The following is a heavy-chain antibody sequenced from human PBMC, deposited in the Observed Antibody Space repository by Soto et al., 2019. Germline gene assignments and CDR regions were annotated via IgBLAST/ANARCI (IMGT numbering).Heavy chain of an antibody. CDR3: AAAKYCTGGSCYRSFDY. D-gene: IGHD2-15*01. CDR2: IVVGSGNT. Sequence: SVKVSCKASGFTFATTAMQWVRQARGQRLEWIGWIVVGSGNTNYAQKFQERLTITRDMSTSTAYMELSSLRSEDTAVYYCAAAKYCTGGSCYRSFDYWGQGTLVTVSS. V-gene: IGHV1-58*02. CDR1: GFTFATTA. J-gene: IGHJ4*02.